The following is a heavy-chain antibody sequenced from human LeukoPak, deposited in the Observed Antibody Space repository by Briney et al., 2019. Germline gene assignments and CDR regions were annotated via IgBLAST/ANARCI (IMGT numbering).Heavy chain of an antibody. D-gene: IGHD6-13*01. CDR2: IWYDGSNK. V-gene: IGHV3-33*01. Sequence: KSGGSLRLSCAASGFTFGSYGMHWVRQAPGKGLEWVAVIWYDGSNKYYADSVKGRFTISRDNSKNTLYLQMNSLRAEDTAVYYCAGVRIAAAGFDPWGQGTLVTVSS. J-gene: IGHJ5*02. CDR1: GFTFGSYG. CDR3: AGVRIAAAGFDP.